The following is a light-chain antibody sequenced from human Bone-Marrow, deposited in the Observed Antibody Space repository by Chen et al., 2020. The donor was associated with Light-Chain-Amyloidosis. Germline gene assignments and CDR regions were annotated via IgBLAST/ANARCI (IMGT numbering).Light chain of an antibody. CDR3: QQYGTSPLT. J-gene: IGKJ4*01. Sequence: EIVLTQSPGPLSLSPGEGANLSCRASKTISSNYLTWYQQKFGQTPRLLIYGSSSRATGIPDSFTGSGSGTDFTLTINRLEPEDFAMYFCQQYGTSPLTFGGGTKVEIK. CDR1: KTISSNY. V-gene: IGKV3-20*01. CDR2: GSS.